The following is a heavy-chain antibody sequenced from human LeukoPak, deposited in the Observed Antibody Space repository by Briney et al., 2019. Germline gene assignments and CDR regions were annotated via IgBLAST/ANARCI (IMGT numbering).Heavy chain of an antibody. CDR1: GFTFSSYW. J-gene: IGHJ4*01. D-gene: IGHD3-10*01. V-gene: IGHV3-74*01. CDR2: INSGGSSI. CDR3: ARAAYYSNYLGY. Sequence: GTPLRLSCAASGFTFSSYWKHWLPQARGRGVVWVSRINSGGSSINYADSVKGRFTISRDNAKNTLYLQMNSLRAEDTAMYYCARAAYYSNYLGYWGQGTLVTVSS.